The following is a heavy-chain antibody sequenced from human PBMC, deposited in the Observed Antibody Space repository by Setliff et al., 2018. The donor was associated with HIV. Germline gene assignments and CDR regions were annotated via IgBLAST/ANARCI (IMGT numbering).Heavy chain of an antibody. CDR1: GGSFSGYF. CDR3: VRQHGDYAFDP. V-gene: IGHV4-34*01. D-gene: IGHD4-17*01. Sequence: PSETLSLTCAVYGGSFSGYFWSWIRQPPGKGLEWIGEINHSGSTNYNPSLKSRVTISVDTSKNQFSLKLSSVTAADTAVYYCVRQHGDYAFDPWGQGTLVTVSS. J-gene: IGHJ5*02. CDR2: INHSGST.